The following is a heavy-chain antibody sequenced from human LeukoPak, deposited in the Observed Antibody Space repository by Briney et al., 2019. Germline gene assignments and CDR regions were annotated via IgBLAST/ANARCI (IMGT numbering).Heavy chain of an antibody. CDR2: IIPIFGTA. V-gene: IGHV1-69*13. J-gene: IGHJ4*02. CDR1: GGTFSSYA. Sequence: SVTVSCKASGGTFSSYAISWVRQAPGQGLEWMGGIIPIFGTANYAQKFQGRVTITADESTSTAYMELSGLRSEDTAVYYCAAFDCSSTSCSNYWGQGTLVTVSS. D-gene: IGHD2-2*01. CDR3: AAFDCSSTSCSNY.